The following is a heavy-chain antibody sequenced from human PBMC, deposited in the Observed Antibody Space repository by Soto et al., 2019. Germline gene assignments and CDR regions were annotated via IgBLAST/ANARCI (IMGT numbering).Heavy chain of an antibody. J-gene: IGHJ6*02. D-gene: IGHD2-15*01. CDR2: IYPGDSGT. CDR1: GYSFTNYW. V-gene: IGHV5-51*01. CDR3: ARQLGYCSGGTCFSGPRMDV. Sequence: PGESLKISCKASGYSFTNYWIGWVRQMPGKGLEWMGIIYPGDSGTRYSPSFQGQVTISADKSISTAHLQWSSLKASDTAMYYCARQLGYCSGGTCFSGPRMDVWGQGTTVTVSS.